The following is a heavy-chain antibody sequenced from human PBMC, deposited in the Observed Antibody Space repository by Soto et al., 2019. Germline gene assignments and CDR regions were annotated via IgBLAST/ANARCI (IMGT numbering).Heavy chain of an antibody. Sequence: QITLKESGPPLVKPTQTLTLTCTFSGFSLSTSGVGVGWIRQPPGKALEWLALIYWDDDKRYSPSLKSRLTITKDTSKNQVVLTMTNMDPVDTATYYCAHRQDCSSTSCYGGFDYWGQGTLVTVSS. V-gene: IGHV2-5*02. D-gene: IGHD2-2*01. CDR1: GFSLSTSGVG. CDR3: AHRQDCSSTSCYGGFDY. J-gene: IGHJ4*02. CDR2: IYWDDDK.